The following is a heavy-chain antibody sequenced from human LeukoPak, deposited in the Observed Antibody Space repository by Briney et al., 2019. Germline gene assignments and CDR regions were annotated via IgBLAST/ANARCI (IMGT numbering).Heavy chain of an antibody. Sequence: GGSLRLSCIASGFTFTNAWMNWVRQAPGKGLEWGGRIKAKTHGGTTDYAAPVNGRFAISRDDSTNTMYLQMNSLKTDDTALYYCVTEGFTYGFHSCDTWGQGTTVTISS. J-gene: IGHJ3*02. CDR1: GFTFTNAW. D-gene: IGHD5-18*01. CDR3: VTEGFTYGFHSCDT. V-gene: IGHV3-15*01. CDR2: IKAKTHGGTT.